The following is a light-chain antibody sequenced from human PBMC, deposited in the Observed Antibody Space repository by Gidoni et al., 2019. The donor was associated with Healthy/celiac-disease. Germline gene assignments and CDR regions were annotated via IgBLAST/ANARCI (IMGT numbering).Light chain of an antibody. CDR1: QSLLHSNGYNY. CDR3: MQALQTPPT. J-gene: IGKJ3*01. CDR2: LGS. V-gene: IGKV2-28*01. Sequence: DIVMTQSPLSLPVTPGEPASISCRSSQSLLHSNGYNYLDWYLQKPGQSSQLLIYLGSNRASGVPDRFSGSGSGTDFTLKISRVEAEDVGVYYCMQALQTPPTFXPXTKVDIK.